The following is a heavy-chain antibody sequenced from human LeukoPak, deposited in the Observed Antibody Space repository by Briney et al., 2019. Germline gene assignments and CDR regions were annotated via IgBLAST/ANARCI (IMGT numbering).Heavy chain of an antibody. CDR1: GGSISSYY. D-gene: IGHD3-3*01. J-gene: IGHJ4*02. CDR3: ARHIPNAIFGVVIPFDY. V-gene: IGHV4-59*08. CDR2: IYYSGST. Sequence: SETLSLTCTVSGGSISSYYRSWIRQPPGKGLEWIGYIYYSGSTNYNPSLKSRVTISVDTSKNQFSLKLSSVTAADTAVYYCARHIPNAIFGVVIPFDYWGQGTLVTVSS.